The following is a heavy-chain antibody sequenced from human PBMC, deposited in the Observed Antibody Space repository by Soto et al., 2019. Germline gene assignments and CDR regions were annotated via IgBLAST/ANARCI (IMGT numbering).Heavy chain of an antibody. CDR3: ARRRDSSSWVYYYYMDV. J-gene: IGHJ6*03. D-gene: IGHD6-13*01. CDR2: INHSGST. V-gene: IGHV4-34*01. CDR1: GGSFSGYY. Sequence: SETLSLTCAVYGGSFSGYYWSWIRQPPGKGLEWIGEINHSGSTNYNPSLKSRVTISVDTSKNQFSLKLSSVTAADTAVYYCARRRDSSSWVYYYYMDVWGKGTTVTVSS.